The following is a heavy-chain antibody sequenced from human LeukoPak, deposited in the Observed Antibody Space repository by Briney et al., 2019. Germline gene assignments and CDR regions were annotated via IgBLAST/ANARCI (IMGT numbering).Heavy chain of an antibody. CDR3: ARLVGTAVGGGDY. J-gene: IGHJ4*02. CDR2: IYYSGST. CDR1: GGSISSYY. V-gene: IGHV4-59*01. Sequence: PSETLSLTCTVSGGSISSYYWSWIRQPPGKGLEWIGYIYYSGSTNYNPSLKSRVTISVDTSKNQFSLKLSSVTAADTAVYYYARLVGTAVGGGDYWGQGTLVTVSS. D-gene: IGHD1-26*01.